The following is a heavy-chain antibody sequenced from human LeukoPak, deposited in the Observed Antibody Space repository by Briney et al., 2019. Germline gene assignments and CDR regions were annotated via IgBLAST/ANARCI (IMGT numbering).Heavy chain of an antibody. D-gene: IGHD3-10*01. V-gene: IGHV1-46*01. CDR3: ARINPDDHYGSGSYGGDNWFDP. CDR2: INPSGGST. CDR1: GYTFTSYY. Sequence: GASVKVSCKASGYTFTSYYVHWVRQAPGQGLEWMGIINPSGGSTSYAQKFQGRVTMTRDMSTSTVYMELSSLRSEDTAVYYCARINPDDHYGSGSYGGDNWFDPWGQGTLVTVAS. J-gene: IGHJ5*02.